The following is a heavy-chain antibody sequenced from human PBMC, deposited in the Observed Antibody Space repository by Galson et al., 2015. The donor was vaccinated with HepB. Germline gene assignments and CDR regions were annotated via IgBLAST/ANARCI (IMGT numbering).Heavy chain of an antibody. J-gene: IGHJ4*02. CDR2: ISYDGSNK. CDR1: GFTFSSYA. V-gene: IGHV3-30*04. Sequence: SLRLSCAASGFTFSSYAMHWVRQAPGKGLEWVAVISYDGSNKYYADSVKGRFTISRDNSKNTLYLQMNSLRAEDTAVYYCARERFMDMDPPEYWGQGTLVTVSS. D-gene: IGHD2-2*03. CDR3: ARERFMDMDPPEY.